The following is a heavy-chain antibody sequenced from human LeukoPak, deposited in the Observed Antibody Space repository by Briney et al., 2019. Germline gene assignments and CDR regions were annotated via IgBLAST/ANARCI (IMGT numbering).Heavy chain of an antibody. V-gene: IGHV3-30*18. Sequence: GGSLRLSCAASGFTFSSYGVHWVRQAPGKGLEWVAVVSYDGSNKYYADSVKGRFTISRDNSKNTLYLQMNSLRAEDTAVYYCAKEDMVRGVSFDYWGQGTLVTVSS. CDR1: GFTFSSYG. J-gene: IGHJ4*02. CDR2: VSYDGSNK. CDR3: AKEDMVRGVSFDY. D-gene: IGHD3-10*01.